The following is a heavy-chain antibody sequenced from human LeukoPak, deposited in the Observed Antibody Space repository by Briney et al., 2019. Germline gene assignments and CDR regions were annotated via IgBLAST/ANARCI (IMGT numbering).Heavy chain of an antibody. Sequence: GGTLRLSCAASGFTFSAFAMTWVRQAPGKGLEWVSTIRSTGASTYYADSVKGRFTISRDNSENTLYLQMNILTAKDTAVYYCAKGALYGSGSYYSAFDIWGQGTMATVSS. CDR1: GFTFSAFA. CDR2: IRSTGAST. CDR3: AKGALYGSGSYYSAFDI. J-gene: IGHJ3*02. V-gene: IGHV3-23*01. D-gene: IGHD3-10*01.